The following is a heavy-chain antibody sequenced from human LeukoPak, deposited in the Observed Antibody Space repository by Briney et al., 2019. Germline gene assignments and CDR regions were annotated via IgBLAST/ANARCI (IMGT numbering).Heavy chain of an antibody. J-gene: IGHJ5*02. CDR1: GFTFSSYD. CDR2: IGTAGEI. V-gene: IGHV3-13*01. Sequence: GGSLRLSCAASGFTFSSYDIHWVRQATGKGLEWVSGIGTAGEIYYPGSVKGRFTISRENAKNSLYLQMNSLRAGDTAVYYCARAAYSSTWYSRYFDLWGQGTLVTVSS. CDR3: ARAAYSSTWYSRYFDL. D-gene: IGHD6-13*01.